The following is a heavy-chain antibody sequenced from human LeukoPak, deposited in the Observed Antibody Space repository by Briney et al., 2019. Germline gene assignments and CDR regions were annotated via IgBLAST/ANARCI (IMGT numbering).Heavy chain of an antibody. CDR1: GYTFTGYY. V-gene: IGHV1-2*02. CDR3: ARDRPLSWAIAARPEWFDP. CDR2: INPNSGGT. J-gene: IGHJ5*02. Sequence: GASVKVSCKASGYTFTGYYMHWVRQAPGQRLEWMGWINPNSGGTNYAQKFQGRVTMTRDTSISTAYMELSRLRSDDTAVYYCARDRPLSWAIAARPEWFDPWGQGTLVTVSS. D-gene: IGHD6-6*01.